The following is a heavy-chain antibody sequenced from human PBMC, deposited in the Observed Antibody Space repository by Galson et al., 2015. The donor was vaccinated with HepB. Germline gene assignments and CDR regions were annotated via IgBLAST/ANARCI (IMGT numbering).Heavy chain of an antibody. V-gene: IGHV3-48*04. D-gene: IGHD4-23*01. CDR1: GFTFSSYS. CDR2: ISSSSSTI. J-gene: IGHJ4*02. CDR3: AREGGLTVVKAGELDY. Sequence: SLRLSCAASGFTFSSYSMNWVRQAPGKGLGWVSYISSSSSTIYYADSVKGRFTISRDNAKNSLYLQMNSLRAEDTAVYYCAREGGLTVVKAGELDYWGQGTLVTVSS.